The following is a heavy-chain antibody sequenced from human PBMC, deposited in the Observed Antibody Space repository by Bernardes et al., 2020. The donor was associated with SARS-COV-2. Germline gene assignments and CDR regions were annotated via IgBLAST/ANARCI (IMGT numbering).Heavy chain of an antibody. D-gene: IGHD1-1*01. CDR2: IHHRGST. CDR1: GGSISADDW. J-gene: IGHJ4*02. CDR3: VRNGYYSLDY. Sequence: LSITCSVPGGSISADDWWSWVRQPPGKGLQWIGEIHHRGSTNYNPSLKSRVSFSVDNSKNQFSLSLSSVTAEDTAIYYCVRNGYYSLDYWGQGTRITVSS. V-gene: IGHV4-4*02.